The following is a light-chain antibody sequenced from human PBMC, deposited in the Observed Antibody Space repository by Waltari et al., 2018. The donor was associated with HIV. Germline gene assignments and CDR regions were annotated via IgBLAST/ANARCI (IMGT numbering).Light chain of an antibody. V-gene: IGLV2-8*01. J-gene: IGLJ2*01. CDR1: TRDVAASNY. CDR2: QVF. Sequence: QSALTQPHSASGSPGQSVTISCTGTTRDVAASNYVSWYPQHPGKPPKLMIYQVFKRPSGVPDRFSGSKSGNTASLTVSGLQAEDEADYYCTSYAGRNTFVFGGGTKLTVL. CDR3: TSYAGRNTFV.